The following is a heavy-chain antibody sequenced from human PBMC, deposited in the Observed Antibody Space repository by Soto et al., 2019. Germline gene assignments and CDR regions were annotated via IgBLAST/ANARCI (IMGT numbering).Heavy chain of an antibody. CDR1: GFTFSSYA. Sequence: PGGSLRLSCAASGFTFSSYAMHWVRQAPGKGLEWVALISYDGSDKDYADSVKGRFTISRDNSRNTLFLQMNSLRAEETAVYYCAKDMLRFYLGGMDVWGQGTTVTVSS. V-gene: IGHV3-30-3*01. CDR3: AKDMLRFYLGGMDV. D-gene: IGHD7-27*01. J-gene: IGHJ6*02. CDR2: ISYDGSDK.